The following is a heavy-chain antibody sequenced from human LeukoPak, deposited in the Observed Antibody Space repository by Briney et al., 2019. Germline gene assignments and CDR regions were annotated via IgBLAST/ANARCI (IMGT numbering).Heavy chain of an antibody. CDR2: ISSSSSTI. CDR1: GFTFDDYG. CDR3: ARLDDAFDV. J-gene: IGHJ3*01. Sequence: PGGSLRLSCAASGFTFDDYGMSWVRQAPGKGLEWVSYISSSSSTIYYADSVKGRFTISRDNAKNLLYLQMNSLRAEDTAVYYCARLDDAFDVWGQGTMVTVSS. D-gene: IGHD3-9*01. V-gene: IGHV3-48*01.